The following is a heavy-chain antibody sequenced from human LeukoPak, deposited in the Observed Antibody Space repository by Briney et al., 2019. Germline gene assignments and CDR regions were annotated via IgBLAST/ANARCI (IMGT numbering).Heavy chain of an antibody. Sequence: GASVKVSCKASGYSFGRHDINWVRQATGQGLEWMGWMNPNSGNTGYAQKFQGRLTITRNTSITTAYMELSSLRSEDTAVFYCARDRGYSITFDYWGQGTLVTVSS. J-gene: IGHJ4*02. D-gene: IGHD5-18*01. CDR2: MNPNSGNT. V-gene: IGHV1-8*03. CDR3: ARDRGYSITFDY. CDR1: GYSFGRHD.